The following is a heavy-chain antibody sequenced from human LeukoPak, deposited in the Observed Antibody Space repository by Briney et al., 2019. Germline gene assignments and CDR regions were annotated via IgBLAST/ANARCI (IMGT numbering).Heavy chain of an antibody. Sequence: SETLSLTCTVSGGSISSYYWSWIRQPPGKGLEWIGYIYYSGSTNYNPSLKSRVTISVDTSKNQFSLKLSSVTAADTAVYYCAREAIRYYGMDVWGQGTTVTVSS. J-gene: IGHJ6*02. D-gene: IGHD2-21*01. V-gene: IGHV4-59*01. CDR1: GGSISSYY. CDR3: AREAIRYYGMDV. CDR2: IYYSGST.